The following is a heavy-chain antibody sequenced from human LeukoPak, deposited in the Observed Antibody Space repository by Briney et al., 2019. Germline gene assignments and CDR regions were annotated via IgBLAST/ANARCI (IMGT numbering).Heavy chain of an antibody. CDR1: GYTFTSYG. CDR2: ISAYNGNT. V-gene: IGHV1-18*01. Sequence: GASVKVSCKASGYTFTSYGISWVRQAPGQGLEWMGWISAYNGNTNYAQKLQGRVTMTTDTSTSTAYIELSGLRSEDTAVYYCARDLICSSTSCYGLWFDPWGQGTLVTVSS. CDR3: ARDLICSSTSCYGLWFDP. J-gene: IGHJ5*02. D-gene: IGHD2-2*01.